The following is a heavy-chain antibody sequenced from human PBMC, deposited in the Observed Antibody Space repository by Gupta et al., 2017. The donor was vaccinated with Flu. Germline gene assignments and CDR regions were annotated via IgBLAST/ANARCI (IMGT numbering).Heavy chain of an antibody. J-gene: IGHJ6*02. CDR1: GFSFSTYG. CDR3: AKDWRWNNNIYGMNV. V-gene: IGHV3-30*18. CDR2: ISQDGSQN. Sequence: QERSVELGGGVVQPGGSLRLTCAASGFSFSTYGMHWVVQAPGKGLEWLAGISQDGSQNYQTDSVKGRFIISRDNSKNTLYRQMSGLRTEDTAVYYCAKDWRWNNNIYGMNVWGQGTTVTVSS. D-gene: IGHD1-1*01.